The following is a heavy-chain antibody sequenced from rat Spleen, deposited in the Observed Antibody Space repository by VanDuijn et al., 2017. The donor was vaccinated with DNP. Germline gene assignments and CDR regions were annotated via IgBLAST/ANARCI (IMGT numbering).Heavy chain of an antibody. J-gene: IGHJ2*01. D-gene: IGHD1-11*01. V-gene: IGHV5-25*01. CDR2: ISTSGGST. CDR1: GFTFSNYD. Sequence: EVQLVESGGGLVQPGRSLKLSCAASGFTFSNYDMAWVRQAPTKGLEWVASISTSGGSTYYRDSVKGRFTVSRDNAKSTLYLQMDSLRSEDTATYYCARQTTEGPDYWGQGVMVTVSS. CDR3: ARQTTEGPDY.